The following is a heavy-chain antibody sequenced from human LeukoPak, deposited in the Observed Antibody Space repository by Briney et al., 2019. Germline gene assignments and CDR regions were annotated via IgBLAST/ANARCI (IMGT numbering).Heavy chain of an antibody. CDR3: AKDFQGIVGATQIDF. CDR1: GFKFDDYT. Sequence: GGSLRLSCAASGFKFDDYTMHWVRRAPEKGLEWVSLISWNSDYTSYAESVKGRFTISRDNSKNSLYLQMDSLRTEDTAFYYCAKDFQGIVGATQIDFWGQGTLVTVSS. CDR2: ISWNSDYT. V-gene: IGHV3-43*01. D-gene: IGHD1-26*01. J-gene: IGHJ4*02.